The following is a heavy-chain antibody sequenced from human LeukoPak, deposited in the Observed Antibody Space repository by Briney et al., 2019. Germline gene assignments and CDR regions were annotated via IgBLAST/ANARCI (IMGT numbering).Heavy chain of an antibody. CDR3: ARFANSGLDY. V-gene: IGHV4-31*03. J-gene: IGHJ4*02. CDR2: FYYSGRT. D-gene: IGHD3-10*01. Sequence: PSQTLSLTCTVSGGSISSGGYWSWIRPHPGKGPEWIGYFYYSGRTYYNPTLKSRVTISVDTSKNQFSLKLSSVTAADTAVYYCARFANSGLDYWGQGTLVTVSS. CDR1: GGSISSGGY.